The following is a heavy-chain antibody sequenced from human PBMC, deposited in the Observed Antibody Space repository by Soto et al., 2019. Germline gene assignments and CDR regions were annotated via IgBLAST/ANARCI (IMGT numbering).Heavy chain of an antibody. V-gene: IGHV3-30*18. CDR1: AFIFSSYG. Sequence: PGGSLRLSCAASAFIFSSYGMHWVRQAPDKGLEWVAVISYDGSNKYYADSVKGRFTISRDNSKNTLYLQMNSLRAEDTAVYYCAKDHDYYDSSGYYYEGQIDYWGQGTLVTVSS. D-gene: IGHD3-22*01. J-gene: IGHJ4*02. CDR3: AKDHDYYDSSGYYYEGQIDY. CDR2: ISYDGSNK.